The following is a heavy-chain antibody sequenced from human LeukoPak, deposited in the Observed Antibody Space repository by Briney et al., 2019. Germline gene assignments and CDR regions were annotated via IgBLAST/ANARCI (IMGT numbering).Heavy chain of an antibody. J-gene: IGHJ3*02. V-gene: IGHV1-69*06. Sequence: SVKVSCKASGGTFSSYAISWVRQAPGQGLEWMGGITPIFGTANYEQKFQGRVTITADKSTSTAYMELSSLRSEDTAVYYCARPAVTGDAFDIWGQGTMVTVSS. CDR1: GGTFSSYA. D-gene: IGHD4-17*01. CDR3: ARPAVTGDAFDI. CDR2: ITPIFGTA.